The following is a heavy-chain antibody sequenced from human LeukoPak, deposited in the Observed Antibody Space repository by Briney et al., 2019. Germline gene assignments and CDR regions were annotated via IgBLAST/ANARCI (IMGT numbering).Heavy chain of an antibody. Sequence: SETLSLTCTVSGGSISSYYWGWIRQPPGKGLEWIGSIYYSGSAYYNPSLKSRVTISVDTSKNQFSLKLSSVTAADTAVYYCARGDLAAAGMIDYWGQGTLVTVSS. V-gene: IGHV4-39*01. J-gene: IGHJ4*02. CDR2: IYYSGSA. CDR1: GGSISSYY. CDR3: ARGDLAAAGMIDY. D-gene: IGHD6-13*01.